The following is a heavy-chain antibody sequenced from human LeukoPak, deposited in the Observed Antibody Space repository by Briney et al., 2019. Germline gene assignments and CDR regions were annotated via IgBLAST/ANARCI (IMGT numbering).Heavy chain of an antibody. CDR2: IYYSGST. Sequence: SETLSLSCTVSGGSISSSSYYWGWIRQPPGKGLEWIGSIYYSGSTYYNPSLKSRVTISVDTSKNQFSLKLSSVTAADTAVYYCARGNYGDYFDYWGQGTLVTVSS. D-gene: IGHD4-17*01. V-gene: IGHV4-39*07. J-gene: IGHJ4*02. CDR3: ARGNYGDYFDY. CDR1: GGSISSSSYY.